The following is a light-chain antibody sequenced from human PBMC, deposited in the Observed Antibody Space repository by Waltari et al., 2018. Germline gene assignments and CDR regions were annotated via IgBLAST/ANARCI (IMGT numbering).Light chain of an antibody. CDR1: QGIRSY. Sequence: IRITQSPSSLSASTGDRVTITCRSSQGIRSYLAWYQQIPVKAPKLLIYGASTLQSAVPSRFSGSGSGTDFTLTISCLQSEDFATYYCQQYHNYPFFGGGTRVEIK. J-gene: IGKJ4*01. V-gene: IGKV1-8*01. CDR3: QQYHNYPF. CDR2: GAS.